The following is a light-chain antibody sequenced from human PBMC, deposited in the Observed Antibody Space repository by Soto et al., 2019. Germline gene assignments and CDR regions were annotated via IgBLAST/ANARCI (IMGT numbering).Light chain of an antibody. CDR2: GAS. J-gene: IGKJ5*01. CDR1: QSVSSNY. CDR3: QQYGSSPIT. Sequence: EIVLTQSPGTLSLSPGERATLSCRASQSVSSNYLAWYQQKPGQAPRLLIYGASSRATAVPDRFSGSVSGTDFTLTISRLEPEDFAVYYCQQYGSSPITFRQGTRLEIK. V-gene: IGKV3-20*01.